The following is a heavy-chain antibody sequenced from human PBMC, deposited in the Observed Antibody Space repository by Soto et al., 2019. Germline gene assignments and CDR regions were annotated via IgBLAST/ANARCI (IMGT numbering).Heavy chain of an antibody. D-gene: IGHD6-6*01. CDR2: INTSGGTT. CDR3: AREAYSSSDY. Sequence: ASVKVSCKTSGYAFTTYYVHWVRQAPGQGLEWMGIINTSGGTTYYAQKFQGRVTMTRDTSRSTVYMELSSLRSEDTAVYYCAREAYSSSDYWGQGTPVTV. V-gene: IGHV1-46*01. CDR1: GYAFTTYY. J-gene: IGHJ4*02.